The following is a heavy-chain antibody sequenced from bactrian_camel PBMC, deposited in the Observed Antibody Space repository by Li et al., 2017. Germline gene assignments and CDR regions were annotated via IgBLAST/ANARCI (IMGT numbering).Heavy chain of an antibody. D-gene: IGHD6*01. CDR3: VSVQAPYDGSWFADY. Sequence: VQLVESGGDLVQPGGSLRLSCAASGFTFSDYDMSWVRQAPGKGLEWVSRIVGSDDYYADSVKGRFTISIDNAKNTMYLQMNNLAPEDTAVYYCVSVQAPYDGSWFADYWGQGTQVTVS. V-gene: IGHV3S40*01. CDR2: IVGSDD. CDR1: GFTFSDYD. J-gene: IGHJ4*01.